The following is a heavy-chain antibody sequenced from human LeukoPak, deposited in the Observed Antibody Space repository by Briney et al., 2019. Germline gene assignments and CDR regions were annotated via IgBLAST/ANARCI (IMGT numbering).Heavy chain of an antibody. V-gene: IGHV3-23*01. J-gene: IGHJ4*02. CDR1: GFTFSSYG. Sequence: PGGSLRLSCAASGFTFSSYGMSWVRQAPGKGLEWVSALSGSGGSTYYADSVKGRFTISRDNAKNSLYLQMNSLRAEDTALYYCARDLGVIVYPSDYWGQGTLVTVSS. CDR3: ARDLGVIVYPSDY. CDR2: LSGSGGST. D-gene: IGHD3-16*02.